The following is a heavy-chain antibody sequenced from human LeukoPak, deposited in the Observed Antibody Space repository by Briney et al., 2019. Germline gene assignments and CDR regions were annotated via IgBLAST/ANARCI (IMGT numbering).Heavy chain of an antibody. CDR3: VRLQPNTGEWAFDI. V-gene: IGHV4-59*01. D-gene: IGHD1-1*01. CDR1: GDSISKYY. Sequence: SETLSLTCTVSGDSISKYYWSWIRQPPGEGLEWIGYISNGGTTKYNPSLKSRVTISVDTSNDQLSLRLSSVTAADTAVYHCVRLQPNTGEWAFDIRGQGTMVSVSS. CDR2: ISNGGTT. J-gene: IGHJ3*02.